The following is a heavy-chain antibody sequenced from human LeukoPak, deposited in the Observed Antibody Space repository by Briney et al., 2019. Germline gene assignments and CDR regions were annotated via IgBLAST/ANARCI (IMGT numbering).Heavy chain of an antibody. CDR3: TTDYGGDSFEY. CDR2: IKSKSDGGTT. V-gene: IGHV3-15*01. Sequence: GGSLRLSCAASGFTFSNAWMSWVRQAPGKGLEWVGRIKSKSDGGTTDYSAPVKGRFTISRDDSQNTLFLLINGLKTEDTAMYYCTTDYGGDSFEYWGQGTLVTVSS. J-gene: IGHJ4*02. CDR1: GFTFSNAW. D-gene: IGHD4-23*01.